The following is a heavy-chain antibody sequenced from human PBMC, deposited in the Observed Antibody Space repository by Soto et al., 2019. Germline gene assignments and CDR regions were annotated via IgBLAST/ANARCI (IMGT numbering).Heavy chain of an antibody. Sequence: GGSLRLSCAASGFTFSSYWMSWVRQAPGKGLEWVANIKQDGYEKYYVDSVKGRFTISRDNAKNSLYLQMNSLRAEDTAVYYCAREGLEYSSSPAWFDPWGQGTLVTVYS. J-gene: IGHJ5*02. V-gene: IGHV3-7*01. D-gene: IGHD6-6*01. CDR3: AREGLEYSSSPAWFDP. CDR2: IKQDGYEK. CDR1: GFTFSSYW.